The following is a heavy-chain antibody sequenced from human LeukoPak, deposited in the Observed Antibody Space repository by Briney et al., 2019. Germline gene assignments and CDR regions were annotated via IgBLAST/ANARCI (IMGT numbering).Heavy chain of an antibody. CDR1: GGSVSSYY. J-gene: IGHJ4*02. V-gene: IGHV4-59*08. D-gene: IGHD2-15*01. Sequence: SETLSLTCTVSGGSVSSYYWTWIRQPPGKGLEWIGFIYYSGATKYNPSLESRVTVSLDTSKNQFSLRLNSVTAADTAVYYCARRVAVPGSYYFDYWSQGTLVTVSS. CDR2: IYYSGAT. CDR3: ARRVAVPGSYYFDY.